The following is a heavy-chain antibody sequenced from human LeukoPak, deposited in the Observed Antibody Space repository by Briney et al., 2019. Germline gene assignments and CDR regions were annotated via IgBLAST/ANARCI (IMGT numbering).Heavy chain of an antibody. CDR2: ISSSSSYI. Sequence: GGSLRLSCAASGFTFSSYSMNWVRQAPGKGLEWVSSISSSSSYIYYADSVKGRFTISSDNAKNALYLQMNSLRAEDTAVYYCARRFPSIAARPGGFDYWGQGTLVTVSS. D-gene: IGHD6-6*01. CDR1: GFTFSSYS. V-gene: IGHV3-21*01. CDR3: ARRFPSIAARPGGFDY. J-gene: IGHJ4*02.